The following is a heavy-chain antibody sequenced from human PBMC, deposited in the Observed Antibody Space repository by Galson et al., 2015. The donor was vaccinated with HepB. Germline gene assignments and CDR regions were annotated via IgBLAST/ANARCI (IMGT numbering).Heavy chain of an antibody. J-gene: IGHJ4*02. D-gene: IGHD5-12*01. CDR1: GFTFSSYA. V-gene: IGHV3-30-3*01. CDR3: ARAIYRYSGYEGEGFDY. CDR2: ISYDGSNK. Sequence: SLRLSCAASGFTFSSYAMHWVRQAPGKGLEWVAVISYDGSNKYYADSVKGRFTISRDNSKNTLYLQMNSLRAEDTAVYYCARAIYRYSGYEGEGFDYWGQGTLVTVSS.